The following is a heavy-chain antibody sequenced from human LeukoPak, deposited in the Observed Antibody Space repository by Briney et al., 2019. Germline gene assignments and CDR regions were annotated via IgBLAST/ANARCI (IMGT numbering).Heavy chain of an antibody. J-gene: IGHJ3*02. Sequence: GGSLILSCAASRFTFSSYEMNWVRQTPGKGLEWVSYISSSGSTISYADSVKGRFTISRDNAKNSLYLQMNSLRADDTAVYYCAREAAADVFDIWGQGTMVTVSS. CDR2: ISSSGSTI. CDR3: AREAAADVFDI. D-gene: IGHD6-13*01. V-gene: IGHV3-48*03. CDR1: RFTFSSYE.